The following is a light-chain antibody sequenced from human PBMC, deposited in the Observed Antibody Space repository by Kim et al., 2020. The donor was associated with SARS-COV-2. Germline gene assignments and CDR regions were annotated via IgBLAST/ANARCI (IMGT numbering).Light chain of an antibody. J-gene: IGKJ2*01. CDR1: QSLLHSNGYNY. Sequence: DIVMTQSPLSLPVTPGEPASISCRSSQSLLHSNGYNYLDWYLQKPGQSPQLLIYLASNRAPGVPDRFSGSGSGTDFQLKISRVEAEDVGIYYCMQALQTPVHFGQGTKLQIK. CDR2: LAS. V-gene: IGKV2-28*01. CDR3: MQALQTPVH.